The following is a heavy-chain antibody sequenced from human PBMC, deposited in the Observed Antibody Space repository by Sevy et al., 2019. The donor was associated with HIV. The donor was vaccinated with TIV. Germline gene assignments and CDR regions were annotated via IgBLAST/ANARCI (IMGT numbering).Heavy chain of an antibody. J-gene: IGHJ4*02. CDR2: IIPRPGIA. D-gene: IGHD2-21*02. CDR1: GGSLTNYG. V-gene: IGHV1-69*10. Sequence: ASVKVSCMASGGSLTNYGMNWVRQAPGQGLDWMGGIIPRPGIANYAPNFRDRVTISADTSMNTVYLELRRLKSEDTGVYFCASVRPCGGDCYFFDFWGQRTLVTVSS. CDR3: ASVRPCGGDCYFFDF.